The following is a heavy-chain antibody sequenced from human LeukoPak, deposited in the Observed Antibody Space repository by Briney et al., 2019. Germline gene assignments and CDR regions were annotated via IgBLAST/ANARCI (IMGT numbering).Heavy chain of an antibody. Sequence: ASVKVSCKASGYTFTSYAMNWVRQAPGQGLEWMGWINTNTGNPTYAQGFTGRFVFSLDTSVSTAYLQISSLKAEDTAVYYCARDHDFDYGDYGGWFDPWGQGTPVTVSS. D-gene: IGHD4-17*01. CDR1: GYTFTSYA. CDR2: INTNTGNP. CDR3: ARDHDFDYGDYGGWFDP. V-gene: IGHV7-4-1*02. J-gene: IGHJ5*02.